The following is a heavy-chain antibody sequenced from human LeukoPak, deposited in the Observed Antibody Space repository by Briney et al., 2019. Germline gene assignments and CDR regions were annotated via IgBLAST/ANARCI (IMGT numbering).Heavy chain of an antibody. Sequence: ASVKVSCKVSGYTLSEISMHWARQAPGQGLEWMGWISAYNGNTNYAQKLQGRVTMTTDTSTSTAYMELRSLRSDDTAVYYCARKWYSSWSYYFDYWGQGTLVTVSS. J-gene: IGHJ4*02. CDR1: GYTLSEIS. CDR3: ARKWYSSWSYYFDY. V-gene: IGHV1-18*01. D-gene: IGHD6-13*01. CDR2: ISAYNGNT.